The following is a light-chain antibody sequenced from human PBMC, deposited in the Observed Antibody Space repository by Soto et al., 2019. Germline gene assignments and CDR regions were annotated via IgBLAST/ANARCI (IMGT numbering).Light chain of an antibody. CDR2: AAS. CDR3: QQSFSTHVT. J-gene: IGKJ5*01. CDR1: QGIGDA. Sequence: DIQMSQSPSSLSASVGDRFTITCRASQGIGDALGWYQQKPGKAPKRLIYAASTLQSGVPSRFSGSGSGTHFTLTITSLQLEDFATYYCQQSFSTHVTFGQGTRREIK. V-gene: IGKV1-39*01.